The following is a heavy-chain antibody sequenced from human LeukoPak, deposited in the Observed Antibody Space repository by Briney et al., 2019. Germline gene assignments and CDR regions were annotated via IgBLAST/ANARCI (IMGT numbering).Heavy chain of an antibody. CDR3: AIEAGAGAYYYYMDV. J-gene: IGHJ6*03. Sequence: ASVKVSCKASGYTFTGYYMHWVRQAPGQGLEWMGWINPNSGGTNYAQKFQGRVTMTRDTSISTAYMELSRLRSDDTAVYYCAIEAGAGAYYYYMDVWGKGTTVTVSS. V-gene: IGHV1-2*02. CDR1: GYTFTGYY. CDR2: INPNSGGT. D-gene: IGHD3-10*01.